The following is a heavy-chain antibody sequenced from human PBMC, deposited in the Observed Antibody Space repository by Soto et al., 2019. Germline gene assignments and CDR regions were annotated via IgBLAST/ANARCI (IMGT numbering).Heavy chain of an antibody. V-gene: IGHV1-69*05. Sequence: QVLLEQSGAEVKKPGSSVRISCKASGGTFNNYAISWVRQAPGQGLEWVGGIIPIFGSGNYAQIFQDRVTITTDEVRTTAYMEMNSLTSEDTAIYFCARGTSSLTSYYYYALDVWGQGTTVTVSS. CDR1: GGTFNNYA. D-gene: IGHD1-7*01. J-gene: IGHJ6*02. CDR2: IIPIFGSG. CDR3: ARGTSSLTSYYYYALDV.